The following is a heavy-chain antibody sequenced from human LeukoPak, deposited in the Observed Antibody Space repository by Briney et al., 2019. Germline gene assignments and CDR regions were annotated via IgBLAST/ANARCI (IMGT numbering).Heavy chain of an antibody. CDR1: GFTFSNDG. V-gene: IGHV3-23*01. Sequence: GGSLRLSCAASGFTFSNDGMSWVRQAPGKRLHWVSGTSGSGDSTFYADSVKGRFTISRDNSKNTRYLQMNSLRAEDTAVYYCAKTYYSSRAHYYYYYYMDVWGKGTTVTISS. CDR2: TSGSGDST. D-gene: IGHD3-10*01. CDR3: AKTYYSSRAHYYYYYYMDV. J-gene: IGHJ6*03.